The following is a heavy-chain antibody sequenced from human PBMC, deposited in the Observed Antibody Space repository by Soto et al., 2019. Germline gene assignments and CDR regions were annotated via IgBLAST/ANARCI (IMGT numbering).Heavy chain of an antibody. J-gene: IGHJ5*02. D-gene: IGHD4-17*01. V-gene: IGHV1-18*01. CDR2: IGAYTGNT. CDR1: NYTFFTDG. CDR3: ARVPGYGDANWFDP. Sequence: QVQLVQSGAEVKKPGASVKVSCKASNYTFFTDGITWVRQAPGQGLAWMGWIGAYTGNTNYAQKCQGSVARTTDTSTSTVDLDLRSLRSDDTAVYYCARVPGYGDANWFDPWGQGTLVTVSS.